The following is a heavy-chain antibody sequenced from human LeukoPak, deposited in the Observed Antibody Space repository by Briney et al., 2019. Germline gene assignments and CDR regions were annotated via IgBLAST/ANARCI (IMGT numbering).Heavy chain of an antibody. Sequence: PGGSLRLSCGASGFTFSSHWMSWVRQAPGKGPEWVANIKQDGSEKYYVDSVKGRFTISRDNSKNTLYLQMNSLRAEDTAVYYCAKNLLDYYDSSGYLDNGGYFDYWGQGTLVTVSS. J-gene: IGHJ4*02. V-gene: IGHV3-7*01. D-gene: IGHD3-22*01. CDR3: AKNLLDYYDSSGYLDNGGYFDY. CDR2: IKQDGSEK. CDR1: GFTFSSHW.